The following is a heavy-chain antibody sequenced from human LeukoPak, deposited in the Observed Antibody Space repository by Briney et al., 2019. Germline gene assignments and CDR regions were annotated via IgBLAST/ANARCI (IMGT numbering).Heavy chain of an antibody. Sequence: DSVKGRFTISRDNPKNTMNLQMNSLRAEDTAVYYCARGVVGATSPNFDYWGQGTLVTVSS. V-gene: IGHV3-30*07. D-gene: IGHD1-26*01. J-gene: IGHJ4*02. CDR3: ARGVVGATSPNFDY.